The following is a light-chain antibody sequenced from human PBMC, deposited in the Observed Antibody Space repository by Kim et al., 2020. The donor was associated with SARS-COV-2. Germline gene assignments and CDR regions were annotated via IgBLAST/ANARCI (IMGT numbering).Light chain of an antibody. CDR3: QQRTNPLT. V-gene: IGKV3-11*01. Sequence: PWSPGERATLSCRASQSVNSDLVWYQQKPGQSPRLLIYDASNRATGIPARFSGSGFRTDFTLTISSLEPEDSAVYYCQQRTNPLTFGGGTKVDIK. J-gene: IGKJ4*01. CDR2: DAS. CDR1: QSVNSD.